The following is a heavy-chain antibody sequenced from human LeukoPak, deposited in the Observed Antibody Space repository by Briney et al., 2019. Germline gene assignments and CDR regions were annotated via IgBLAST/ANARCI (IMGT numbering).Heavy chain of an antibody. Sequence: SGGSLRLSCAASGFTFSSYAMSWVRQPPRKGLVWVAAISGSGGKTYYADSVKGRYTISRDNSKNTLYLQMNSLRSEDTAVYSCARGLGGIFGVVIIASPFFDYWGQGTLVTVSS. V-gene: IGHV3-23*01. J-gene: IGHJ4*02. CDR3: ARGLGGIFGVVIIASPFFDY. CDR2: ISGSGGKT. CDR1: GFTFSSYA. D-gene: IGHD3-3*01.